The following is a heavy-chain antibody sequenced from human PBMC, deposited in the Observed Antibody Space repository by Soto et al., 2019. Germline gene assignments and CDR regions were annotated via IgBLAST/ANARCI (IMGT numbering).Heavy chain of an antibody. Sequence: SETLSLTCTVSGGSISSYYWSWIRQPAGKGLEWIGSIYYSGSTYYNPSLKSRVTISVDTSKNQFSLKLSSVTAADTAVYYCARLKRGYSFWGYYYYGMDVWGQGTTVTVSS. V-gene: IGHV4-59*05. CDR1: GGSISSYY. J-gene: IGHJ6*02. CDR3: ARLKRGYSFWGYYYYGMDV. CDR2: IYYSGST. D-gene: IGHD5-18*01.